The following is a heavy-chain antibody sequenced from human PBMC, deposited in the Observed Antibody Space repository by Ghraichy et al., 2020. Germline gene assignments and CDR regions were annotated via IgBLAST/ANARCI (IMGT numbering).Heavy chain of an antibody. V-gene: IGHV3-21*01. Sequence: GESLNISCAASGFTFSSYNMNWVRQAPGKGLEWVSSISSSSSDIYYADSMKGRFTVSRDNAKNALYLQMNSLRAEDTAVYYCAREGGDGDDYWGQGTLVTVSS. CDR3: AREGGDGDDY. CDR2: ISSSSSDI. CDR1: GFTFSSYN. D-gene: IGHD4-17*01. J-gene: IGHJ4*02.